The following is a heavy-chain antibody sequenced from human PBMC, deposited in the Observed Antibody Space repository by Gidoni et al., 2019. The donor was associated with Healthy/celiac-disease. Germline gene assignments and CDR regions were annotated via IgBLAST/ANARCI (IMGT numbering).Heavy chain of an antibody. V-gene: IGHV3-23*01. CDR2: ISGSGGST. CDR3: AKAYCSSTSCYLGVGFDY. Sequence: EVQLLESGGGLVQPGGSLRLSCAASGFTFSSYAMSWVRQAPGKGLEWVSAISGSGGSTYYADSVKGRFTISRDNSKNTLYLQMNSLRAEDTAVYYCAKAYCSSTSCYLGVGFDYWGQGTLVTVSS. J-gene: IGHJ4*02. CDR1: GFTFSSYA. D-gene: IGHD2-2*01.